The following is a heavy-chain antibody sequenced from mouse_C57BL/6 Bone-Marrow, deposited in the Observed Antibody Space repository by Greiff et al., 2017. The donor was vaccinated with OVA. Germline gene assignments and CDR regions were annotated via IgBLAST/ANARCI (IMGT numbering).Heavy chain of an antibody. Sequence: EVQLQQSGTVLARPGASVKLSCKTSGYTFTSYWMHWVKQRPGQGLEWIGAIYPGNSDTSYNQKFKGKAKLTAVTSASTAYMELSSLANEDSAVDTCTSDDGSNYEVVYWGQGTTLTVSS. J-gene: IGHJ2*01. V-gene: IGHV1-5*01. D-gene: IGHD2-5*01. CDR2: IYPGNSDT. CDR1: GYTFTSYW. CDR3: TSDDGSNYEVVY.